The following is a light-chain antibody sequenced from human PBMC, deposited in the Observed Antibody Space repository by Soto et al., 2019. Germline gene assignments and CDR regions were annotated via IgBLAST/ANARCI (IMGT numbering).Light chain of an antibody. V-gene: IGLV4-69*01. CDR2: LNSDGSH. J-gene: IGLJ2*01. CDR1: SGHSNYA. CDR3: QTWRAGMVA. Sequence: QSVLTQSPSASASLGASVKLTCTLSSGHSNYAIAWHQQQSEKGPRYLMKLNSDGSHSKGDGIPDRFSGSSSGAARYLTISSILSEGEADYSCQTWRAGMVAVGGGTTPTVL.